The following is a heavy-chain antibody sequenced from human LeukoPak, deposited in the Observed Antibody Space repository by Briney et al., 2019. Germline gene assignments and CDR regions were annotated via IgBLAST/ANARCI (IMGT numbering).Heavy chain of an antibody. CDR3: ARAAAAGWFDP. V-gene: IGHV4-59*01. J-gene: IGHJ5*02. Sequence: KASETLSLTCTVSGGPISSYYWSWIRQPPGKGLEWIGYIYYSGSTNYNPSLKSRVTISVDTSKNQFSLKLSSVTAADTAVYYCARAAAAGWFDPWGQGTLVTVSS. CDR2: IYYSGST. D-gene: IGHD6-13*01. CDR1: GGPISSYY.